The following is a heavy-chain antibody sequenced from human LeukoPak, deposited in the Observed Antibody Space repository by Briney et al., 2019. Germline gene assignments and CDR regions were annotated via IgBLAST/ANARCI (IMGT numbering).Heavy chain of an antibody. CDR1: GFILSSYE. D-gene: IGHD3-10*02. Sequence: GGSLRLSCAASGFILSSYEMNWVRQAPGKGLEWVSAISGSGGSTYYADSVKGRFTISRDNSKNTLYLQMNSLRAEDTAVYYCAELGITMIGGVWGKGTTVTISS. CDR2: ISGSGGST. J-gene: IGHJ6*04. CDR3: AELGITMIGGV. V-gene: IGHV3-23*01.